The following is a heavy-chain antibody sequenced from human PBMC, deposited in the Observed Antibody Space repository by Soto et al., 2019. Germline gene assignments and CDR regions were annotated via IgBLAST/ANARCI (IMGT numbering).Heavy chain of an antibody. V-gene: IGHV3-74*01. D-gene: IGHD2-8*01. Sequence: EEQLVESGGGLVQPGGSLRLSCAASGFTFSSYWMHWVRQAPGKGLVWVSRINPGWSITAYADSVKGRFTISRDNAKNTLYLHMNSLRGDDTAVYYCARVPTGKYGVWNYWGQGTLVTVSS. CDR2: INPGWSIT. J-gene: IGHJ4*02. CDR1: GFTFSSYW. CDR3: ARVPTGKYGVWNY.